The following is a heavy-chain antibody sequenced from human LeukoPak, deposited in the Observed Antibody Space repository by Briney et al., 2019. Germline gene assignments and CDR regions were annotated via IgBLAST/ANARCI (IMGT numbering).Heavy chain of an antibody. V-gene: IGHV3-30-3*01. CDR2: ISYDGSNK. CDR1: GFTFSSYA. J-gene: IGHJ1*01. Sequence: PGGSLRLSCAASGFTFSSYAMHWVRQAPAKGQEWVAVISYDGSNKYYADSVKGRFTISRDNSKNTLYLQMNSLRAEDTAVYYCAREGPAALSAGSVYFQHWGQGTLVTVSS. CDR3: AREGPAALSAGSVYFQH. D-gene: IGHD1-14*01.